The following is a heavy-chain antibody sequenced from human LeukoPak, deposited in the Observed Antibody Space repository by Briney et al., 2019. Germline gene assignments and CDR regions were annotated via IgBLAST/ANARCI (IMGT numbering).Heavy chain of an antibody. CDR3: AKASSGWPLGAFDI. Sequence: GGSLRLSCAASGFTFDDYAMHWVRQAPGKGLEWVSGISWNSGSIGYADSVKGRFTISRDNAKNSLYLQMNSLRAEDTALYYCAKASSGWPLGAFDIWGQETMVTVSS. V-gene: IGHV3-9*01. CDR1: GFTFDDYA. J-gene: IGHJ3*02. CDR2: ISWNSGSI. D-gene: IGHD6-19*01.